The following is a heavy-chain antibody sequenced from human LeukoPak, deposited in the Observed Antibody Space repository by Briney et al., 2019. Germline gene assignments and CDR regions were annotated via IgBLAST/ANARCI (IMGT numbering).Heavy chain of an antibody. CDR3: AKDRVGATRTFDY. CDR1: GFTFSSYA. Sequence: GGSLRLSCAASGFTFSSYAMSWVRQAPGKGLEWVSAISGSGGSTYYADSVKGRFTISGDNSKNTLYLQMNSLRAEDTAVYYCAKDRVGATRTFDYWGQGTLVTVSS. CDR2: ISGSGGST. V-gene: IGHV3-23*01. D-gene: IGHD1-26*01. J-gene: IGHJ4*02.